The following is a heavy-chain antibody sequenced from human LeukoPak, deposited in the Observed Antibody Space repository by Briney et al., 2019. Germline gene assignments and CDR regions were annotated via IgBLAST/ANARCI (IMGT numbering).Heavy chain of an antibody. Sequence: ASVKVSCKASGYTFTSYGISWVRQAPGQGLEWMGWISAYNGNTNYAQKLQGRVTMTTDTSTSTAYMELRSLRSDDTAVYYCARGRITIFGVVPQLFDYWGQGTLVTVSS. J-gene: IGHJ4*02. V-gene: IGHV1-18*01. CDR2: ISAYNGNT. CDR3: ARGRITIFGVVPQLFDY. CDR1: GYTFTSYG. D-gene: IGHD3-3*01.